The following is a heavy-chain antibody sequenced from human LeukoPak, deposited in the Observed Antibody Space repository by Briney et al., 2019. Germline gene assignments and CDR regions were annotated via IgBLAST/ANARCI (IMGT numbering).Heavy chain of an antibody. CDR2: ISSSSSYI. CDR1: GFTFSSYS. V-gene: IGHV3-21*01. J-gene: IGHJ4*02. D-gene: IGHD5-18*01. CDR3: VRGYSYGYHVSKTYYFDY. Sequence: GGSLRLSCAASGFTFSSYSMNWVRQAPGKGLEWVSSISSSSSYIYYADSVKGRFTISRDNAKNSLYLQMNSLRAENTAVYYCVRGYSYGYHVSKTYYFDYWGQGTLVTVSS.